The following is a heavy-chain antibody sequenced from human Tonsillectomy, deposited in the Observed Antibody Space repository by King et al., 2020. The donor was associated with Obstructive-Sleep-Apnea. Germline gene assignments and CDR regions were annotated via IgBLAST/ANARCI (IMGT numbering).Heavy chain of an antibody. Sequence: VQLQESGPGLVKPSQTLSLTCTVSDDSISGGDYFWSWIRQPPGKGLEWIGYIYYSGDTNYNPSLQSRLTISLDTSKNQFSLKLSSVTAADTAVYYCARVSLTGSQGDWFDPWGQGTLVTVSS. D-gene: IGHD1-26*01. CDR3: ARVSLTGSQGDWFDP. CDR2: IYYSGDT. J-gene: IGHJ5*02. CDR1: DDSISGGDYF. V-gene: IGHV4-30-4*01.